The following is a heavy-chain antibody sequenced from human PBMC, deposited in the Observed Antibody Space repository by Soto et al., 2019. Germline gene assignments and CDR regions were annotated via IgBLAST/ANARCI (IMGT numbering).Heavy chain of an antibody. J-gene: IGHJ4*02. CDR2: INTGNGNT. CDR3: ARDYYDSSGYSY. V-gene: IGHV1-3*04. Sequence: QVQLVQSGAEVKKPGASVKVSCKTSGYTFTSYAIHWVRQAPGQRLEWMGWINTGNGNTYYSQKFQGRVTITRDTSASTGYMELSSLRSEDTAVYYCARDYYDSSGYSYWGQGTLVTVSS. CDR1: GYTFTSYA. D-gene: IGHD3-22*01.